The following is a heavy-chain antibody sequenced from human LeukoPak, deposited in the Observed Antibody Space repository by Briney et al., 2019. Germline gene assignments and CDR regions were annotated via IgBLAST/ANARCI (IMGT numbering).Heavy chain of an antibody. CDR1: GFTFSSYA. J-gene: IGHJ6*02. CDR3: AKDRIVMVVADLWGMDV. Sequence: GGSLRLSCAASGFTFSSYAMSWVRQAPGKGLEWVSAISGSGGSTYYADSVKGRFTISRDNSKNTLYLQMNSLRAEDTAVYYCAKDRIVMVVADLWGMDVWGQGTTVTVSS. CDR2: ISGSGGST. D-gene: IGHD2-15*01. V-gene: IGHV3-23*01.